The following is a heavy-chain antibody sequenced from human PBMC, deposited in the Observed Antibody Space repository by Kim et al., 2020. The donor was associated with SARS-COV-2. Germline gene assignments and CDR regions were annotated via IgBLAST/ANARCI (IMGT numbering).Heavy chain of an antibody. CDR2: IYPSGST. Sequence: SETLSLTCAVSGGSISSGNWWSWVRQPPGKGLEWIGEIYPSGSTNYNASLKSRVTMSGDKSKNQFSLKLTSVTAADTAVYYCARCPVDTSSFWFDPWGQGTLVTVSS. D-gene: IGHD2-2*01. V-gene: IGHV4-4*02. CDR3: ARCPVDTSSFWFDP. CDR1: GGSISSGNW. J-gene: IGHJ5*02.